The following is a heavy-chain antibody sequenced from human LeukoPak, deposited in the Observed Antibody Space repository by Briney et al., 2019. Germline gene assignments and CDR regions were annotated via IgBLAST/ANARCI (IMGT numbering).Heavy chain of an antibody. V-gene: IGHV1-69*05. J-gene: IGHJ3*02. Sequence: GASVKVSCKASGGTFSRYAISWVRQAPGQGLEWMGRIIPIFGTAYYAQTFQGRVTVTTDESTSTAYMEMSSLRSEDTAVYYCARDQEAYYYGSGSSLYIWGQGTMVTVSS. D-gene: IGHD3-10*01. CDR1: GGTFSRYA. CDR2: IIPIFGTA. CDR3: ARDQEAYYYGSGSSLYI.